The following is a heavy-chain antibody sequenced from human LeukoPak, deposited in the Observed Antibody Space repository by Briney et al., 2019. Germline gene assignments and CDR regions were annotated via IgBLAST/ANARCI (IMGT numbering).Heavy chain of an antibody. Sequence: ASVKVSCKASGYTFTGYYMHWVRQAPGHGLEWMGWINPNSGGTNYAQKFQGRVTMTRDTSISTAYMELSRLRSDDTAVYNCAESCDFWSGYYSIDYWGQGSLVTVSS. CDR1: GYTFTGYY. CDR3: AESCDFWSGYYSIDY. D-gene: IGHD3-3*01. V-gene: IGHV1-2*02. J-gene: IGHJ4*02. CDR2: INPNSGGT.